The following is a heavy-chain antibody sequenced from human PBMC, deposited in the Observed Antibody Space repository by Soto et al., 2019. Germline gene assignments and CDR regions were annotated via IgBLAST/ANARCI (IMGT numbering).Heavy chain of an antibody. Sequence: PSETLSLTCTVSGGSISSYYWSWIRQPPGKGLEWIGYIYYSGSTNYNPSLKSRVTISVDTSKNQFSLKLSSVTAADTAVYYCARERYSYGLDYWGQGTLVTVSS. V-gene: IGHV4-59*01. J-gene: IGHJ4*02. CDR2: IYYSGST. CDR3: ARERYSYGLDY. D-gene: IGHD5-18*01. CDR1: GGSISSYY.